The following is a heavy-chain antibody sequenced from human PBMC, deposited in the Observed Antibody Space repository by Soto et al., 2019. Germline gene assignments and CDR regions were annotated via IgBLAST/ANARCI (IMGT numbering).Heavy chain of an antibody. CDR1: GGSISLYY. V-gene: IGHV4-59*01. CDR2: IHYIGST. Sequence: PSETLSLTCTVSGGSISLYYWSWIRQPPGKGLEWIGYIHYIGSTNYNPSPKSRVTISVDTSKNQFSLKLTSVTAADTAVYYCARSSTGTVDGYIPFDSWVQGTVDPVS. J-gene: IGHJ4*02. D-gene: IGHD1-7*01. CDR3: ARSSTGTVDGYIPFDS.